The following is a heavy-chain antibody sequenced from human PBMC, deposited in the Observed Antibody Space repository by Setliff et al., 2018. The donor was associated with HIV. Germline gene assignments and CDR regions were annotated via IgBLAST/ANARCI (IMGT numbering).Heavy chain of an antibody. V-gene: IGHV1-3*01. CDR1: GYTFTNYA. CDR2: INASNGNT. Sequence: ASVKVSCKASGYTFTNYAMHWVRQAPGQRLEWMGWINASNGNTKYSQKFQGRVTITRDTSASTAYMELSSLRSEDTAVYYCARQHQMVLGYWGQGTLVTVSS. J-gene: IGHJ4*02. CDR3: ARQHQMVLGY. D-gene: IGHD2-8*01.